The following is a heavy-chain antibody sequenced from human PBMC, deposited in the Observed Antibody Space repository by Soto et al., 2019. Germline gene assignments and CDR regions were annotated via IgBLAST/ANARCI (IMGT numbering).Heavy chain of an antibody. J-gene: IGHJ5*02. V-gene: IGHV4-31*02. CDR1: GGSISSGGYY. CDR2: IYYSGST. Sequence: KPSETLSLTCTVSGGSISSGGYYWSWIRQHPGKGLEWIGYIYYSGSTYYSPSLKSRVTISVDTSKNQFSLKLSSVTAADTAVYYCARAMDIVATTSNWFDPWGQGTLVTVS. D-gene: IGHD5-12*01. CDR3: ARAMDIVATTSNWFDP.